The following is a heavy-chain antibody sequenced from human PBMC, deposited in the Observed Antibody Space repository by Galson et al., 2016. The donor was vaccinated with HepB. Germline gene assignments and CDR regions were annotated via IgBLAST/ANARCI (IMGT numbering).Heavy chain of an antibody. J-gene: IGHJ4*02. D-gene: IGHD5-24*01. CDR2: IKEDGTFQ. Sequence: SLRLSCAASGFTFTSYWMAWIRQAPGRGLEWVANIKEDGTFQCYVDSVKGRFTISRDNTKMSVHLQMNTLRVEDTAIYYCAREGLADGPYFDYWGQGTPVTISS. CDR3: AREGLADGPYFDY. CDR1: GFTFTSYW. V-gene: IGHV3-7*01.